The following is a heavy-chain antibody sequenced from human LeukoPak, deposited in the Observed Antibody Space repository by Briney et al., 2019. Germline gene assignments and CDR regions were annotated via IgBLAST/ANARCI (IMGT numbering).Heavy chain of an antibody. D-gene: IGHD1-7*01. J-gene: IGHJ4*02. V-gene: IGHV1-2*02. CDR3: AGDSYKGNYRFDY. CDR2: INPNSGGT. Sequence: ASVKVSCKASGYTFTGYYMHWVRQAPGQGLEWMGWINPNSGGTNYAQKFQGRVTMTRDTSISTAYMELSRLRSDDTAVYYCAGDSYKGNYRFDYWGQGTLVTVSS. CDR1: GYTFTGYY.